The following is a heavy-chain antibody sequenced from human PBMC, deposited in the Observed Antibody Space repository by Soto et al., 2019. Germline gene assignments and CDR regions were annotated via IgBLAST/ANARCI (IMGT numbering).Heavy chain of an antibody. V-gene: IGHV4-61*05. CDR3: ARVNSAYGDYPNWFDP. Sequence: SETLSLTCTVSGASINNNDYYWSWIRQTPGKGLEWIGYVYHSGSTNYNPSLKSRVTISVDKSKNQFSLKLSSVTAADTAVYYCARVNSAYGDYPNWFDPWGQGTLVTVSS. CDR1: GASINNNDYY. J-gene: IGHJ5*02. D-gene: IGHD4-17*01. CDR2: VYHSGST.